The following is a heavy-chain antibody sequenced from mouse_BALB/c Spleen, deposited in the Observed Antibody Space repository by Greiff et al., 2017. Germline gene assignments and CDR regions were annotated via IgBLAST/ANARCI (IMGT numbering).Heavy chain of an antibody. CDR2: IYPGSGNT. V-gene: IGHV1-63*01. CDR3: ARGLKGGYFDV. J-gene: IGHJ1*01. Sequence: VQLQQSGAELVRPGTSVKISCKASGYAFTNYWLGWVKQRPGHGLEWIGDIYPGSGNTYYNEKFKGKATLTADKSSSTAYMQLSSLTSEDSAVYFCARGLKGGYFDVWGAGTTVTVSS. CDR1: GYAFTNYW.